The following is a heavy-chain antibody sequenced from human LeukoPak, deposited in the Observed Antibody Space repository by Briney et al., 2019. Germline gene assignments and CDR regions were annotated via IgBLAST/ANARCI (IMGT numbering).Heavy chain of an antibody. D-gene: IGHD6-6*01. Sequence: PSETLSLTCAVYGGSFSGYYWSWIRQPPGKGLEWIGEINHSGSTNYNPSLKSRVTISVDTSKNQFSLKLSSVTAADTAVYYCARHKSSSDFDYWGQGTLVTVSS. CDR2: INHSGST. V-gene: IGHV4-34*01. J-gene: IGHJ4*02. CDR3: ARHKSSSDFDY. CDR1: GGSFSGYY.